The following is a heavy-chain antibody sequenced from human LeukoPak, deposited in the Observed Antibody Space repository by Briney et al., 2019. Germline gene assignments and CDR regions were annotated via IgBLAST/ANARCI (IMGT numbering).Heavy chain of an antibody. J-gene: IGHJ4*02. CDR3: ARVMLGRISHRVAGSFDY. CDR2: INPNSGGT. V-gene: IGHV1-2*02. D-gene: IGHD6-19*01. CDR1: GYTFTGYY. Sequence: ASVKVSCKASGYTFTGYYMHWVRQAPGQGLEWMGWINPNSGGTNYAQKFQGSVTKTRDTSISTAYMELSRLRSDDTAVYYCARVMLGRISHRVAGSFDYWGQGTLVTVSS.